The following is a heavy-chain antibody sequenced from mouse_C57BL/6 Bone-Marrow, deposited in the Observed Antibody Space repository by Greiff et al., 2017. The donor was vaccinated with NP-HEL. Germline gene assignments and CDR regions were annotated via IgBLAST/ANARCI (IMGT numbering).Heavy chain of an antibody. D-gene: IGHD3-3*01. J-gene: IGHJ4*01. V-gene: IGHV1-64*01. Sequence: QVQLKASGAELVKPGASVKLSCKASGYTFTSYWMHWVKQRPGQGLEWIGMIHPNSGSTNYNEKFKSKATLTVDKSSSTAYMQLSSLTSEDSAVYYCARGLGDYAMDYWGQGTSVTVSS. CDR2: IHPNSGST. CDR3: ARGLGDYAMDY. CDR1: GYTFTSYW.